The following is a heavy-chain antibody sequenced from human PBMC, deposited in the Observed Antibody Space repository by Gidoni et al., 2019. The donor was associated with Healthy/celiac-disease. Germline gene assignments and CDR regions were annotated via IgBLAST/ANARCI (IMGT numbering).Heavy chain of an antibody. Sequence: QVQLVASGGGVVQPGRSLRLSWAASGFTFSSYAMHWVRQAPGKGLEWVAVIYYDGSNKYYAVSVKGRFTISRDNSKNTLYLQMNSLRAEDTAVYYCASWGILAYGMDVWGQGTTVTVSS. V-gene: IGHV3-30*04. CDR3: ASWGILAYGMDV. J-gene: IGHJ6*02. D-gene: IGHD3-16*01. CDR1: GFTFSSYA. CDR2: IYYDGSNK.